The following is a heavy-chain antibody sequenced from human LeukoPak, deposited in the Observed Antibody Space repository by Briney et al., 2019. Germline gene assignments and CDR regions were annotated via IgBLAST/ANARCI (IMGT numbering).Heavy chain of an antibody. J-gene: IGHJ4*02. CDR2: IWYDGSNK. V-gene: IGHV3-33*01. Sequence: GRSLRLSCAASGFTFSSYGIHWVRQAPGKGLEWVAVIWYDGSNKYYADSVKGRFTISRDNSKNTLYLQMNSLRAEDTAVYYCARDSRDYYDAFDYWAREPWSPSPQ. CDR1: GFTFSSYG. CDR3: ARDSRDYYDAFDY. D-gene: IGHD3-22*01.